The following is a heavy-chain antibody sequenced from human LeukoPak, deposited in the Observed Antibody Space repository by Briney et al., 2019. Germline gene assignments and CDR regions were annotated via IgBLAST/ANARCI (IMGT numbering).Heavy chain of an antibody. D-gene: IGHD2-2*01. V-gene: IGHV4-61*02. J-gene: IGHJ3*01. Sequence: SETLSLTCTVSGGSISNLDYYWTWIRQPAGKRLEWIGRIYTSGGTSYNPSLRSRVTMSVDKSKNQFSLNLASLTAADTALYYCAGRGSSSGTFDVWGPGTFVTVSS. CDR1: GGSISNLDYY. CDR3: AGRGSSSGTFDV. CDR2: IYTSGGT.